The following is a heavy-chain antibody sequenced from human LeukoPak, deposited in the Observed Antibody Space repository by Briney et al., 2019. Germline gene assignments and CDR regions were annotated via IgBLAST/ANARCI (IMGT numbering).Heavy chain of an antibody. V-gene: IGHV4-39*01. J-gene: IGHJ5*02. CDR1: RGSVSTSSYY. Sequence: WGTLSPSFADPRGSVSTSSYYWGWVRQPPGKGLEWIGSMFYSGTTYYNPSLKSRVTISVDTSRNQFSLRLGSVTAADTAVYYCARQPSLSYCSGGTCWFDTWGQGILVTVSS. CDR2: MFYSGTT. D-gene: IGHD2-15*01. CDR3: ARQPSLSYCSGGTCWFDT.